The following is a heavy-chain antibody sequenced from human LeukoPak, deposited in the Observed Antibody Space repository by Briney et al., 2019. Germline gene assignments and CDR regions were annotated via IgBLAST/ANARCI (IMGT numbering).Heavy chain of an antibody. CDR1: GFTFRSYG. J-gene: IGHJ6*02. Sequence: GGSLRLSCVASGFTFRSYGMSWVRQAPGKGLEWVSSISARGGGIRHADSVKGRFTISRDNSTNMVFLKMNSLRVEDTAVYYCAKLARDLVYTAFYRGMDVWGQGTTVTVSS. D-gene: IGHD2-8*01. CDR3: AKLARDLVYTAFYRGMDV. CDR2: ISARGGGI. V-gene: IGHV3-23*01.